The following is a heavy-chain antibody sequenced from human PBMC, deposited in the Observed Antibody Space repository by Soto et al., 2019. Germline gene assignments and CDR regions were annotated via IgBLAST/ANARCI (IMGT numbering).Heavy chain of an antibody. CDR3: ALTGVVAATADMDV. CDR1: GGTFSSYT. V-gene: IGHV1-69*02. CDR2: IIPILGIA. J-gene: IGHJ6*03. D-gene: IGHD2-15*01. Sequence: QVQLVQSGAEVKKPGSSVKVSCKASGGTFSSYTISWVRQAPGQGLEWMGRIIPILGIANYAQKFQGRVTITADKSTSTSYMELSSLRSEDTAVYYCALTGVVAATADMDVWGKGTKVTVSS.